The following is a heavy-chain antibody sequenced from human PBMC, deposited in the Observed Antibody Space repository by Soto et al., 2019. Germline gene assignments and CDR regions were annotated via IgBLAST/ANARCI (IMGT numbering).Heavy chain of an antibody. CDR3: RRDWSTFWGIDV. D-gene: IGHD3-16*01. CDR1: GFTFSTYW. V-gene: IGHV3-7*01. J-gene: IGHJ6*04. Sequence: TGGSLRLSCAASGFTFSTYWMNWVRQAPGKGLEWVANIKQDGSEKYYVDSVKGRFAISRDNAKDSLFLQMNNLRAEDTAVYYCRRDWSTFWGIDVLGEGATATVSP. CDR2: IKQDGSEK.